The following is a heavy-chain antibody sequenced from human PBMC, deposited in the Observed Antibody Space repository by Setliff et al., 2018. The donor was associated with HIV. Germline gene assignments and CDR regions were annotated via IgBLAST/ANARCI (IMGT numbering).Heavy chain of an antibody. CDR1: GASVSSASYY. J-gene: IGHJ6*03. V-gene: IGHV4-61*01. CDR3: ASEAWTSYRSSSGYYYYYMDV. Sequence: SETLSLTCTVSGASVSSASYYWSWMRQPPGTGPEWIGYIYYSGTTKYNPSLKSRVTISVDTSKNQFSLKLSSVTAADTAVYYCASEAWTSYRSSSGYYYYYMDVWGKGTTVTVSS. CDR2: IYYSGTT. D-gene: IGHD6-6*01.